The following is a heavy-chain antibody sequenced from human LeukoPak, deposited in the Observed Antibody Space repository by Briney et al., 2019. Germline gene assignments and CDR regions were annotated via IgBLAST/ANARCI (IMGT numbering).Heavy chain of an antibody. V-gene: IGHV4-4*07. CDR3: ARDQGAYYGVDV. J-gene: IGHJ6*02. CDR1: GGSISNYY. Sequence: SETLSLTCAFSGGSISNYYWSWIRQPPGKGLEWIGRMYTSGTTKYNPSLKSRVTMSVDTSNNQFSLKVSSVTAADTAVYYCARDQGAYYGVDVWGRGTTVTVSS. CDR2: MYTSGTT.